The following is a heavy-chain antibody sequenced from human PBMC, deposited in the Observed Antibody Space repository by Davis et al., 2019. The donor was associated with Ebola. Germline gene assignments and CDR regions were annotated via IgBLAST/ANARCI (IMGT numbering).Heavy chain of an antibody. CDR1: GFTFSSYS. V-gene: IGHV3-21*04. CDR3: AKEGVTYYYDSSGYYTYYYFDY. CDR2: ISSSSSYI. D-gene: IGHD3-22*01. J-gene: IGHJ4*02. Sequence: GESLKISCAASGFTFSSYSMNWVRQAPGKGLEWVSSISSSSSYIYYADSVKGRFTISRDNAKNSLYLQMNSLRAEDTAVYYCAKEGVTYYYDSSGYYTYYYFDYWGQGTLVTVSS.